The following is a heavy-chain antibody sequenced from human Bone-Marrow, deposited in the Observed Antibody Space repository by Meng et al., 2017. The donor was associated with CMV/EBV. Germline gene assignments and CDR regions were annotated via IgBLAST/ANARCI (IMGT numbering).Heavy chain of an antibody. Sequence: SLKISCAASGFTFDDYGMHWVRQAPGKGLEWVSGISWNIGSLGYADSVKGRFTISRDNAKNSLYLQMNSLRAEDTALYYCAKSSLTGYYYYYGMDVWGQGTTVTVSS. V-gene: IGHV3-9*01. D-gene: IGHD4-11*01. CDR1: GFTFDDYG. J-gene: IGHJ6*02. CDR2: ISWNIGSL. CDR3: AKSSLTGYYYYYGMDV.